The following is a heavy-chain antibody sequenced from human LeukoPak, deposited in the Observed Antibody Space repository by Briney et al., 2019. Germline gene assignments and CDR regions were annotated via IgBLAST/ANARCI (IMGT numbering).Heavy chain of an antibody. D-gene: IGHD2-15*01. CDR1: GGSFSGYY. J-gene: IGHJ4*02. CDR3: ASTYCSGGSCYSPLDY. V-gene: IGHV4-34*01. CDR2: INHSGST. Sequence: SETLSLTCAVYGGSFSGYYWSWIRQPPGKGLEWIGEINHSGSTNYNPSLKGRVTISVDTSKNQFSLKLSSVTAADTAVYYCASTYCSGGSCYSPLDYWGQGTLVTVSS.